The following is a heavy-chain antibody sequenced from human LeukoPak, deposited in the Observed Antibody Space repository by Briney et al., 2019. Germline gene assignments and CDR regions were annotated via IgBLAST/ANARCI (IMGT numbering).Heavy chain of an antibody. D-gene: IGHD5-12*01. CDR1: GYSISSGYY. Sequence: SETLSLTCTVSGYSISSGYYWGWIRQPPGKGLGWIGSIYSSWSTYYNPSLTSRVTISVDPSKTQFSLKLSSVPAADTAVYYCARAGGYSGYDRFDYWGQGTLVTVSS. CDR2: IYSSWST. J-gene: IGHJ4*02. CDR3: ARAGGYSGYDRFDY. V-gene: IGHV4-38-2*02.